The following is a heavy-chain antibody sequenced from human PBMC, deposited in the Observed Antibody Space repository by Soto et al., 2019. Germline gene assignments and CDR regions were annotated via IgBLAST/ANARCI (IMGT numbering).Heavy chain of an antibody. CDR1: GFTFSAFW. D-gene: IGHD3-3*01. J-gene: IGHJ3*02. CDR2: TNKDGASS. CDR3: ARDDLRRNEALDI. V-gene: IGHV3-74*03. Sequence: EVQLVESGGDFVQPGGSLRLSCAASGFTFSAFWMHWVRHVPGEGLVWISRTNKDGASSEYADSVKGRFSVSRDNAKNTMFLHMTGLRAEETAVYYCARDDLRRNEALDIWGQGTLVTVSS.